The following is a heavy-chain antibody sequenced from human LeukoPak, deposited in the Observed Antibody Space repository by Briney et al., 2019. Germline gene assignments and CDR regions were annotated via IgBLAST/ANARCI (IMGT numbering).Heavy chain of an antibody. J-gene: IGHJ3*02. V-gene: IGHV3-21*01. CDR3: AREVAERLFAFDI. Sequence: PGGSLRLSCAASGLTFSSYSMNWVRQAPGKGLEWVSSISSSSSYIYYADSVKGRFTISRDNAKNSLYLQMNSLRAEDTAVYYCAREVAERLFAFDIWGQGTMVTVSS. D-gene: IGHD2-15*01. CDR2: ISSSSSYI. CDR1: GLTFSSYS.